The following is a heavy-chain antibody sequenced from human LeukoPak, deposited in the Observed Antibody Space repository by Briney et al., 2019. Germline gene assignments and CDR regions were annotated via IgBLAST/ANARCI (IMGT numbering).Heavy chain of an antibody. CDR1: GFTFSSYG. V-gene: IGHV3-23*01. CDR3: AKDYRAAAGSVFDY. D-gene: IGHD6-13*01. Sequence: AGGSLRLSCAASGFTFSSYGMSWVRQAPGKGLEWVSAISDSGGSTYYADSVKGRFTISRDNSKNTLYLQMNSLRAEDTAVYYCAKDYRAAAGSVFDYWGQGTLVTVSS. J-gene: IGHJ4*02. CDR2: ISDSGGST.